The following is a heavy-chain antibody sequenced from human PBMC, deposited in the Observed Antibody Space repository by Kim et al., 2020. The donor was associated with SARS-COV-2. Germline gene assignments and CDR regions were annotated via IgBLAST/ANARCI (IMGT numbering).Heavy chain of an antibody. D-gene: IGHD3-9*01. CDR3: CSGDILTGFYYYYGMDV. V-gene: IGHV3-15*01. CDR2: IKSKTDGGTT. J-gene: IGHJ6*02. Sequence: GGSLRLSCAASGFTFSNAWMSWVRQAPGKGLEWVGRIKSKTDGGTTDYAAPVKGRFTISRADSKNTLYLQMNSLKTEDTAVYYCCSGDILTGFYYYYGMDVWGQGTTVTVSS. CDR1: GFTFSNAW.